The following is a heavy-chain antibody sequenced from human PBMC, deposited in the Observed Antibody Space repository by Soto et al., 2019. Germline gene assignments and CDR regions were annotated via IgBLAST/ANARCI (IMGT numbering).Heavy chain of an antibody. Sequence: KASETLSLTCTVSGGSISSYFWSWIRQPPGKGLEWIGYIYYSGSTNYNPSLKSRVTISVDTSKNQFSLKLSSVTAADTAVYYCAREVSSTHDYWGQGTLVTVSS. CDR1: GGSISSYF. CDR3: AREVSSTHDY. J-gene: IGHJ4*02. D-gene: IGHD2-2*01. V-gene: IGHV4-59*01. CDR2: IYYSGST.